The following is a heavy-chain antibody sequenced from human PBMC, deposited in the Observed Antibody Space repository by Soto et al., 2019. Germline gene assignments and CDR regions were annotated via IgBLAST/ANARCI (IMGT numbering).Heavy chain of an antibody. Sequence: SETLSLTCTVSNGSINNFYWTWIRQSPGEGLEWTGYIYYSGDTNYNPSLKSRVTISIDTSKKQFYLKLNSVTAADTAVYYCARGFPPWANWGQGALVTVS. CDR3: ARGFPPWAN. CDR2: IYYSGDT. CDR1: NGSINNFY. V-gene: IGHV4-59*01. D-gene: IGHD3-10*01. J-gene: IGHJ4*02.